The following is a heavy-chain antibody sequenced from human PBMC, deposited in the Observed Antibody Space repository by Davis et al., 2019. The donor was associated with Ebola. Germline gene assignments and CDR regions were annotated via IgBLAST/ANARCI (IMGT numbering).Heavy chain of an antibody. V-gene: IGHV1-2*06. D-gene: IGHD4-11*01. Sequence: ASVKVSCKASGYTFTSYYMHWVRQAPGQGLEWMGRINPNSGGTNYAQKFQGGVTMTRDTSISTAYMELSRLRSDDTAVYYCASFETTVTTGWFDPWGQGTLVTVSS. CDR3: ASFETTVTTGWFDP. CDR2: INPNSGGT. CDR1: GYTFTSYY. J-gene: IGHJ5*02.